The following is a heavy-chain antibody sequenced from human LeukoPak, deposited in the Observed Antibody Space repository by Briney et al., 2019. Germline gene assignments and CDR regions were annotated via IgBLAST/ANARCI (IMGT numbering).Heavy chain of an antibody. D-gene: IGHD3-3*01. CDR2: IKGDESDD. J-gene: IGHJ4*02. CDR3: ARVADHDFLSGYYSPFDH. Sequence: GGSLRLSCAASGFSFSRYWMTWVRQAPGKGLEWVANIKGDESDDHYVASVRGRFTISRDNAKRSLYLQMNNLRAEDTGVYYCARVADHDFLSGYYSPFDHWGQGVLVIVSS. CDR1: GFSFSRYW. V-gene: IGHV3-7*01.